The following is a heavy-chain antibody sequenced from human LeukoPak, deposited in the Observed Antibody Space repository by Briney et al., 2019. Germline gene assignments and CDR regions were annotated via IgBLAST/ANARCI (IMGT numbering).Heavy chain of an antibody. Sequence: PSETLSLTCSVSGGSLSNDYWTWIRQSPGNGLEWIGYIYSSGTTNYNPSFKSRVTISVDTSKNQFSLKLSSVTAADTAVYYCAREISAAAGPSYYYYYMDVWGKGTTVTVSS. CDR1: GGSLSNDY. D-gene: IGHD6-13*01. CDR2: IYSSGTT. J-gene: IGHJ6*03. V-gene: IGHV4-59*13. CDR3: AREISAAAGPSYYYYYMDV.